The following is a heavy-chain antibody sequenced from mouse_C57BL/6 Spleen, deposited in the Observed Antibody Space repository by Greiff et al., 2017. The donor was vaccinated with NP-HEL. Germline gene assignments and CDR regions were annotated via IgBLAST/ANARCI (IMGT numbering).Heavy chain of an antibody. CDR2: IDPSDSET. D-gene: IGHD2-3*01. Sequence: QVQLQQPGAELVRPGSSVKLSCKASGYTFTSYWMHWVKQRPIQGLEWIGNIDPSDSETHYNQKFKDKATLTVDKSSSTAYMQLSSLTSEDSAVYYCASGGYDGYYYYAMDYWGQGTSVTVSS. V-gene: IGHV1-52*01. J-gene: IGHJ4*01. CDR3: ASGGYDGYYYYAMDY. CDR1: GYTFTSYW.